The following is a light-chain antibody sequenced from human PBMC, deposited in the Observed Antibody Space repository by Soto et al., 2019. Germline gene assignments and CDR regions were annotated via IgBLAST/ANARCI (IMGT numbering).Light chain of an antibody. CDR1: QSISSY. V-gene: IGKV1-39*01. J-gene: IGKJ4*01. CDR2: AAS. Sequence: DIQMTQSPSSVSASVGDRVTITCRASQSISSYLNWYQQKPGKAPKLLIYAASSLQSGVPSRFSGSGSGTDFTLTISSLQPEDFATYYCQQAVTFGGGTKVEIK. CDR3: QQAVT.